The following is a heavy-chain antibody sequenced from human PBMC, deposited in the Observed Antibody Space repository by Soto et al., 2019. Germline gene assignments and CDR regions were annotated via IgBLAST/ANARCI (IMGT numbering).Heavy chain of an antibody. V-gene: IGHV4-4*02. CDR2: IYHSGTT. J-gene: IGHJ4*02. CDR3: AKDGSGHPYYSDN. CDR1: GASISSNNW. Sequence: QVQLQESGPGLVKPSGTLSLTCVVSGASISSNNWWSWVRQPPGKGLEWIGEIYHSGTTSYNPSLKSRVTMSVDKSKNQFSLKVTSVTAVDTAVYFCAKDGSGHPYYSDNWGQGTLVTVSS. D-gene: IGHD2-15*01.